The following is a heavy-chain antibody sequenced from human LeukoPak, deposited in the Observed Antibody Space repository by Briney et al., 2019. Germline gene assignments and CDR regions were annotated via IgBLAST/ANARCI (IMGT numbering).Heavy chain of an antibody. Sequence: PSETLSLTCTVSGGSISSYYWSWIRQPAGKGLEWIGRIYTSGSTNYNPSLKSRVTMSVDTSKNQFSLKLSSVTAADTAVYYRARRPTTFEDYAWFDPWGQGTLVTVSS. CDR1: GGSISSYY. CDR3: ARRPTTFEDYAWFDP. CDR2: IYTSGST. V-gene: IGHV4-4*07. J-gene: IGHJ5*02. D-gene: IGHD4-17*01.